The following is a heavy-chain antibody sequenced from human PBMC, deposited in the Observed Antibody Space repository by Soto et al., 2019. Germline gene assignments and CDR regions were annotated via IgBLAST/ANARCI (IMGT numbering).Heavy chain of an antibody. CDR1: GFTFSSYA. D-gene: IGHD3-3*01. J-gene: IGHJ6*02. Sequence: GGSLRLSCAASGFTFSSYAMSWVRQAPGKGLEWVSAISGSGGSTYYADSVKGRFTISRDNSKNTLYLQMNSLRAEDTAVYYCAKNTAISQRFLEWLHTNGYYGMDVWGQGTTVTVSS. CDR2: ISGSGGST. V-gene: IGHV3-23*01. CDR3: AKNTAISQRFLEWLHTNGYYGMDV.